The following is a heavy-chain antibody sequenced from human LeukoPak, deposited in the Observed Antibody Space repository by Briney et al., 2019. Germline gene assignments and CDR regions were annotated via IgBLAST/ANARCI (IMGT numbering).Heavy chain of an antibody. J-gene: IGHJ5*02. CDR2: IYYSGST. CDR1: GGSISSSSYY. CDR3: ARPTITMVRGFDP. D-gene: IGHD3-10*01. Sequence: SETLSLTCTVSGGSISSSSYYWGWIRQPPGKGLEWIGSIYYSGSTYYSPSLKSRVTISVDTSKDQFSLKLSSVTAADTAVYYCARPTITMVRGFDPWGQGSLVTVSS. V-gene: IGHV4-39*01.